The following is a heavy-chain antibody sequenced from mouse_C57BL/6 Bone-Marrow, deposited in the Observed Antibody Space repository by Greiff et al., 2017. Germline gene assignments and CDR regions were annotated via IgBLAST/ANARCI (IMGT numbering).Heavy chain of an antibody. V-gene: IGHV1-80*01. CDR2: IFPGDGDT. CDR3: ARGAY. J-gene: IGHJ3*01. Sequence: VQRVESGAELVKPGASVKISCKASGYAFSSYWMNWVKQRPGRGLEWIGQIFPGDGDTNYNGKFKGKATLTAYKSSSTAYMQLSSLTSDDSAVYFCARGAYWGQGTLVTVSA. CDR1: GYAFSSYW.